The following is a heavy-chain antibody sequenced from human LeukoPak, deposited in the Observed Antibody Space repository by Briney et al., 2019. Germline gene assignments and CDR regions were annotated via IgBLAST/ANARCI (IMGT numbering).Heavy chain of an antibody. V-gene: IGHV3-53*01. D-gene: IGHD3-10*01. J-gene: IGHJ1*01. CDR3: AKDYRLLWFGELSRAEYFQH. Sequence: PGGSLRLSCAASGFTVSSNYMSWVRQAPGKGLEWVSVIYIGGSTYYADSVKGRFTISRDNSKNTLYLQMNSLRAEDTAVYYCAKDYRLLWFGELSRAEYFQHWGQGTLVTVSS. CDR2: IYIGGST. CDR1: GFTVSSNY.